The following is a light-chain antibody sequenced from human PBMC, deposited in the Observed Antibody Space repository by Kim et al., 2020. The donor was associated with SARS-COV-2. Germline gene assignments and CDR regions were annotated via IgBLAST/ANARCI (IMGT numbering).Light chain of an antibody. CDR3: QAWDSSTSSWV. J-gene: IGLJ3*02. V-gene: IGLV3-1*01. CDR1: ELGDKY. Sequence: PEQPASSTCSGDELGDKYVCWYQQKHGQPPVLVIYQDNKWPSGIPERFSGSNSGNTATLTISGTQALDEADYYCQAWDSSTSSWVFGGGTQLTVL. CDR2: QDN.